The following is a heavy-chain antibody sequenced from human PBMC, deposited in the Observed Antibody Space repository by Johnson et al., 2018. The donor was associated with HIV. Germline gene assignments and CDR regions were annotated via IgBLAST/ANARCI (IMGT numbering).Heavy chain of an antibody. V-gene: IGHV3-33*03. Sequence: QVQLVESGGGVVQPGRSLRLSCAASGFTFSSYGIHWVRQAPGKGLEWVAVIWYDGSNKFYADSVRGRFTISRDNAKNSLYLQMNSLRAEDTALYYCAKDLGDPMIEVHAFDIWGQGTMVTVSS. CDR3: AKDLGDPMIEVHAFDI. CDR2: IWYDGSNK. D-gene: IGHD3-22*01. J-gene: IGHJ3*02. CDR1: GFTFSSYG.